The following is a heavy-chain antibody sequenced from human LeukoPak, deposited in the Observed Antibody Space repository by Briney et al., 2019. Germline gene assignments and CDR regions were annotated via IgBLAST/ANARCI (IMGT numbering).Heavy chain of an antibody. D-gene: IGHD1-7*01. J-gene: IGHJ5*02. CDR2: INSDGSST. Sequence: GGSLRLSCAASGFTFSSYWMHWVRQAPGKGLVWVSRINSDGSSTSYADSVKGRFTISRDNAKNSLYLQMNSLRAEDTAVYYCARAPGAGTTFRGNWFDPWGQGTLVTVSS. V-gene: IGHV3-74*01. CDR3: ARAPGAGTTFRGNWFDP. CDR1: GFTFSSYW.